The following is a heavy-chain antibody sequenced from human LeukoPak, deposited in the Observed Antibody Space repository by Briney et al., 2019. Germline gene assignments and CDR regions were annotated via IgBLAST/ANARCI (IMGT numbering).Heavy chain of an antibody. J-gene: IGHJ4*02. CDR2: IKEDGSET. V-gene: IGHV3-7*01. CDR1: GFSFSSHW. CDR3: ARLYSTGCYGGPDY. Sequence: GGSLRLSCVGSGFSFSSHWMSWVRQAPGKGLEWVANIKEDGSETFYVDSVKGRFTVSRDNAKDSLYLQMSSLRAEDTAVYYCARLYSTGCYGGPDYWGQGTLVAVPS. D-gene: IGHD6-19*01.